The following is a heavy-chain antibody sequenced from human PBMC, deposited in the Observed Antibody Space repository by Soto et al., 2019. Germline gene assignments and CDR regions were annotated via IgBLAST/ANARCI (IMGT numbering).Heavy chain of an antibody. Sequence: KPSETLSLTCTVSGGSVSSGSYYWSWIRQPPGKGLEWIGYIYYSGSTNYNPSLKSRVTISVDTSKNQFSLKLSSVTAADTAVYYCARTYYYDSSGYYPPPAFDIWGQGTMVTVSS. CDR1: GGSVSSGSYY. CDR2: IYYSGST. V-gene: IGHV4-61*01. CDR3: ARTYYYDSSGYYPPPAFDI. D-gene: IGHD3-22*01. J-gene: IGHJ3*02.